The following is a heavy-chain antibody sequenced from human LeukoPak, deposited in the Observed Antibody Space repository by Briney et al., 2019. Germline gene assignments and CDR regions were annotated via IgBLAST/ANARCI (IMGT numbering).Heavy chain of an antibody. J-gene: IGHJ3*02. CDR2: ISSSSSYI. CDR1: GFTFSSYS. Sequence: PGGSLRLSCAASGFTFSSYSMNWVRQAPGKGLEWVSSISSSSSYIYYADSVKGRFTISRDNAKNSLYLQMNSLRAEDTAVYYCARDPPGHPGAFDIWGQGTMVTVSS. V-gene: IGHV3-21*01. CDR3: ARDPPGHPGAFDI.